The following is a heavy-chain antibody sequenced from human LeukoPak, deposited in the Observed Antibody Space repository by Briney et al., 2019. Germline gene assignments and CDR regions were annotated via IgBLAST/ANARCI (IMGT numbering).Heavy chain of an antibody. CDR2: IYSSGRT. J-gene: IGHJ4*02. V-gene: IGHV4-38-2*02. Sequence: PSETLSLTCSVSGYSISSGFHWGWIRQPPGKGLEWIGSIYSSGRTYYNPSLKSRVTISVDTSKNQVSLRLGSVTAADTAVYYCARGDSGWYLGLGFDYWGQGTLVTVSS. CDR1: GYSISSGFH. CDR3: ARGDSGWYLGLGFDY. D-gene: IGHD6-19*01.